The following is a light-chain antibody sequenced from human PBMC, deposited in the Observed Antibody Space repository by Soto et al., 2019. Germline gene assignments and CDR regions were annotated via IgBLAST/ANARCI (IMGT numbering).Light chain of an antibody. J-gene: IGKJ1*01. CDR3: QQYNNWPPVT. CDR1: QSLTSSN. V-gene: IGKV3-15*01. Sequence: EIVLTQSPCTLSLSPAERSTLSCRASQSLTSSNLAWYQQKPGQAPRLLIYGASTRATGIPARFSGSGSGTEFTLTISSLQSEDFAVYYCQQYNNWPPVTFGQGTKVDIK. CDR2: GAS.